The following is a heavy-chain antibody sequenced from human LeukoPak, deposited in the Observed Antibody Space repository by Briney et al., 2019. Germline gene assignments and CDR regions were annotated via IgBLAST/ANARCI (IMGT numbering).Heavy chain of an antibody. V-gene: IGHV3-48*03. D-gene: IGHD4-17*01. CDR3: ARDMTTVTTSSVSGYYFYGMDV. Sequence: PGGSLRLSCAVSGFTFSSYEMNWVRQAPGKGLEWVSYISSGGSSMFYADSVKGRFTISRDNAKNSLYLQMHSLRAEDTAVYYCARDMTTVTTSSVSGYYFYGMDVWGQGTTVTVAS. CDR1: GFTFSSYE. CDR2: ISSGGSSM. J-gene: IGHJ6*02.